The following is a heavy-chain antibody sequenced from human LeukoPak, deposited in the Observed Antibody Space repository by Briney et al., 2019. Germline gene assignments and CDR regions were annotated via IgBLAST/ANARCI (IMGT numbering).Heavy chain of an antibody. CDR1: GFTFRSYS. CDR3: ASRAIDWYRDANWFDP. CDR2: INSKSDTI. Sequence: GGSLRLSCAASGFTFRSYSMNWVRQAPGKGLEWVSYINSKSDTIYYADSVKGRFTISRDNAKNSLFLQMNSLRAKDTALYYCASRAIDWYRDANWFDPWGQGTLVTVSS. V-gene: IGHV3-48*04. D-gene: IGHD3-9*01. J-gene: IGHJ5*02.